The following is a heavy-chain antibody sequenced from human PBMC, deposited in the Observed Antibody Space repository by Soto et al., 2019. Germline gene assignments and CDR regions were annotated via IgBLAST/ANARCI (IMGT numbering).Heavy chain of an antibody. D-gene: IGHD3-10*01. CDR2: IYYSGST. CDR3: SMVRGVITNYYYYYYMDV. J-gene: IGHJ6*03. V-gene: IGHV4-31*03. CDR1: GGSISSGGYY. Sequence: PSETLSLTCTVSGGSISSGGYYWSWIRQHQGKGLEWIGYIYYSGSTYYNPSLKSRVTISVDMSKNQFSLKLSSVTAADTAVYYCSMVRGVITNYYYYYYMDVWGKGTTVTVSS.